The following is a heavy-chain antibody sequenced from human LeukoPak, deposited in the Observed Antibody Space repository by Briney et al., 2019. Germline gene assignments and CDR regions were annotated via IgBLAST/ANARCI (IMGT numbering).Heavy chain of an antibody. V-gene: IGHV1-69*04. Sequence: GAPVKVSCKASGGTFSSYAISWVRQAPGQGLEWMGRIIPILGMANYAQKFQGRVTITADKSTSTAYMELSSLRSEDTAVYYCARDRATSHGDYGYFDYWGQGTLVTVSS. CDR3: ARDRATSHGDYGYFDY. CDR2: IIPILGMA. D-gene: IGHD4-17*01. J-gene: IGHJ4*02. CDR1: GGTFSSYA.